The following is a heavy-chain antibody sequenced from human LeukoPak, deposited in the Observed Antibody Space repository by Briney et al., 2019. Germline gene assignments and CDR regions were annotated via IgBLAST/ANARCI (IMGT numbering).Heavy chain of an antibody. V-gene: IGHV3-53*01. Sequence: GGSLRLSCAASGFTVSSNYMSWVRQAPGKGLEWVSVIYSGGSTYYADSVKGRFTISRGNSKNTLYLQMNSLRAEDTAVYYCARGLYDSSSFDYWGQGTLVTVSS. J-gene: IGHJ4*02. CDR2: IYSGGST. CDR1: GFTVSSNY. D-gene: IGHD3-22*01. CDR3: ARGLYDSSSFDY.